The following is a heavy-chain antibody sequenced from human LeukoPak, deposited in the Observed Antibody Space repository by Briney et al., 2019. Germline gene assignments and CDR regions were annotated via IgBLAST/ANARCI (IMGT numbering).Heavy chain of an antibody. Sequence: ASVTVSFTASVYSFTFYYMHWVRQAPGQGGEGMGWINPNSGGTNYAHKFQGRGTKTRDTAISTAYMELSRQRSDDQAGDDYARDRSHYYGSGSYFVAKHYFDYWGQGTLVTVSS. CDR2: INPNSGGT. CDR3: ARDRSHYYGSGSYFVAKHYFDY. D-gene: IGHD3-10*01. J-gene: IGHJ4*02. V-gene: IGHV1-2*07. CDR1: VYSFTFYY.